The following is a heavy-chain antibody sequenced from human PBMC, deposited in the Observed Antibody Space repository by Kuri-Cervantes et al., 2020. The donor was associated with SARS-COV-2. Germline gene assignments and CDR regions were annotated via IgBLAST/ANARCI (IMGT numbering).Heavy chain of an antibody. CDR1: GFTFSSYA. D-gene: IGHD2-2*01. CDR2: ISYDGSNK. J-gene: IGHJ6*02. V-gene: IGHV3-30-3*01. CDR3: ARDLGVVVPAIDYGMDV. Sequence: GGSLRLSCAASGFTFSSYAMHWVRQAPGRGLEWVAVISYDGSNKYYADSVRGRFTISRDNPKNTLYLQMNSLRAEDTAVYYCARDLGVVVPAIDYGMDVWGQGTTVTVSS.